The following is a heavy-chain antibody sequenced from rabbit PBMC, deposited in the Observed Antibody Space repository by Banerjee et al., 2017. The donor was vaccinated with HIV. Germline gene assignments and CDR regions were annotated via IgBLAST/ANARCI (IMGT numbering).Heavy chain of an antibody. D-gene: IGHD4-2*01. CDR3: ARDDAGNGNYYFKL. CDR2: IRAESSGST. V-gene: IGHV1S40*01. CDR1: GFSFSSSYY. Sequence: QSLEESRGGLVQPGASLTLTCTASGFSFSSSYYMCWVRQAPGKGLEWIACIRAESSGSTWYANWVNGRFTISRTSSTTVTLQMTSLTAADTATYFCARDDAGNGNYYFKLWGQGTLVTVS. J-gene: IGHJ4*01.